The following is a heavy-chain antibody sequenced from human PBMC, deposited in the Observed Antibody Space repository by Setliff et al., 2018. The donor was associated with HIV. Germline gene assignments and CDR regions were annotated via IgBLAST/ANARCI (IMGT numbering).Heavy chain of an antibody. D-gene: IGHD3-9*01. CDR2: ISDYNSNT. V-gene: IGHV1-18*01. CDR1: GGSFSNYA. CDR3: ARRADRFDL. J-gene: IGHJ5*02. Sequence: ASVKVSCKASGGSFSNYAFSWVRQAPGQGLEWMGWISDYNSNTEYAQKFQGRVTMTKDTSTSTAYMELRSLRPDDTAVYFCARRADRFDLWGQGTLVTVS.